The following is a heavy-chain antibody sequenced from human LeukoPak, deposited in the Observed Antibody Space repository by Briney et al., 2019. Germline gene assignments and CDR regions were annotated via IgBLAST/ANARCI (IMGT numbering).Heavy chain of an antibody. D-gene: IGHD4-17*01. Sequence: GGSLRLSCAASGFTFSSYAMHWVRQAPGKGLEWVAVISYDGSDKYYADSVKGRFTISRDNSKDTVYLQMNSLRVEDTAVYYCARDPTVTYFSYYFDYWGQGTLVTVSS. CDR2: ISYDGSDK. J-gene: IGHJ4*02. V-gene: IGHV3-30-3*01. CDR3: ARDPTVTYFSYYFDY. CDR1: GFTFSSYA.